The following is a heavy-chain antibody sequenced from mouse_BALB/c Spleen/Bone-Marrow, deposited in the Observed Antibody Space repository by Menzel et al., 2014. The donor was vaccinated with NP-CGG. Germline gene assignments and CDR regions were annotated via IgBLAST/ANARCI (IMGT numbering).Heavy chain of an antibody. CDR1: GFSLTSSG. CDR2: IWSGGST. Sequence: QVQLQQSGPGLVQPSQSLSITCTVSGFSLTSSGVHWVRQSPGKGLEWLGVIWSGGSTDYNAAFISSLSISKDNSKSQVFLKMNNLQANDTAIYYCARTYYYGMDYWGQGTSVTVSS. CDR3: ARTYYYGMDY. V-gene: IGHV2-2*02. J-gene: IGHJ4*01.